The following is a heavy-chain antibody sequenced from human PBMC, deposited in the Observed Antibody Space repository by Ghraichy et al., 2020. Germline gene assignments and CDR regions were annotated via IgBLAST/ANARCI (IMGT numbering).Heavy chain of an antibody. CDR2: ISAYNGNT. D-gene: IGHD2-15*01. Sequence: ASVKVSCKASGYTFTSYGISWVRQAPGQGLEWMGWISAYNGNTNYAQKLQGRVTMTTDTSTSTAYMELRSLRSDDTAVYYCARRCSGGSCYSYYYGMDVWGQGTTVTVSS. V-gene: IGHV1-18*01. J-gene: IGHJ6*02. CDR3: ARRCSGGSCYSYYYGMDV. CDR1: GYTFTSYG.